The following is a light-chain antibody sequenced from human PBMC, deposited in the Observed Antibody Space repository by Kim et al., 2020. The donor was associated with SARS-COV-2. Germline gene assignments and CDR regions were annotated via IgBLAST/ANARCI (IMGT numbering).Light chain of an antibody. Sequence: DIQMTQSPSTLSASVGDRVTITCRASQSVSSCLAWYQQKPGKAPKLLIYKASTLEGGVPSRFSGRGSGTEFTLTINSLQPDDFATYSCQQYDSHPYTLGQGTKLEI. V-gene: IGKV1-5*03. J-gene: IGKJ2*01. CDR3: QQYDSHPYT. CDR2: KAS. CDR1: QSVSSC.